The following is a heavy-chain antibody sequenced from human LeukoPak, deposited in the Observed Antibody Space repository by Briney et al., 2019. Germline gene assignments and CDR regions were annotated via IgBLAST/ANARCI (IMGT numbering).Heavy chain of an antibody. D-gene: IGHD6-13*01. Sequence: PSQTLSLTCTVSGGSISSGGYYWSWIRQPPGKGLEWIGYIYYSGSTNYNPSLKSRVTISVDTSKNQFSLKLSSVTAADTAVYYCARKVPAAGTIDYWGQGTLVTVSS. V-gene: IGHV4-61*08. CDR3: ARKVPAAGTIDY. CDR2: IYYSGST. J-gene: IGHJ4*02. CDR1: GGSISSGGYY.